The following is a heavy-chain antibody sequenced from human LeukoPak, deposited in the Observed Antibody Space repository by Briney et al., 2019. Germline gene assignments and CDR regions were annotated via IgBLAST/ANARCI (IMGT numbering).Heavy chain of an antibody. V-gene: IGHV3-9*01. Sequence: QPGGSLRLSCAASGFTVSSNHMSWVRQAPGKGLEWVSGISWNSGSIGYADSVKGRFTISRDNAKNSLYLQMNSLRAEDTAFYYCAKDISIAAIKPYYFDYWGQGTLVTVSS. CDR2: ISWNSGSI. J-gene: IGHJ4*02. CDR1: GFTVSSNH. CDR3: AKDISIAAIKPYYFDY. D-gene: IGHD6-6*01.